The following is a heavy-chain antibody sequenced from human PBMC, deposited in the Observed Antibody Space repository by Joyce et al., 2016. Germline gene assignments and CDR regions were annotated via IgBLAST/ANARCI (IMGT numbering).Heavy chain of an antibody. CDR3: ARVPYSRKYYAYFFDY. V-gene: IGHV4-31*03. CDR1: CTSISNGGNY. J-gene: IGHJ4*02. CDR2: IHYSGST. D-gene: IGHD1-26*01. Sequence: QVQLQESGPGLVKPSQTLHLTCSVSCTSISNGGNYWSWIRQSPGKGLEWIGNIHYSGSTYYHPSLRSRVTISIDTSKSQFSLKLTSVTAADTAMYYCARVPYSRKYYAYFFDYWGQGSLVTVS.